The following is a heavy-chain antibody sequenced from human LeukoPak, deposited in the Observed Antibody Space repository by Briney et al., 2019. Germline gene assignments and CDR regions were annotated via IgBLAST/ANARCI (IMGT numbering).Heavy chain of an antibody. D-gene: IGHD6-13*01. V-gene: IGHV3-33*01. J-gene: IGHJ6*02. CDR3: ARDRLSSSWPIPTGSYGMDV. Sequence: SGRSLRLSCAASGLTISSYGMHWVRQAPGKGLEWVAVIWYDGSNKYYADSVKGRFTISRDNSKNTLYLQMNSLRAEDTAVYYCARDRLSSSWPIPTGSYGMDVWGQGTTVTVSS. CDR2: IWYDGSNK. CDR1: GLTISSYG.